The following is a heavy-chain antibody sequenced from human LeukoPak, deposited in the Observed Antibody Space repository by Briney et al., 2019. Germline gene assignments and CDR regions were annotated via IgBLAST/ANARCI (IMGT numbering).Heavy chain of an antibody. CDR2: ISGSGGST. D-gene: IGHD5-18*01. J-gene: IGHJ4*02. CDR1: GFTFSSYA. V-gene: IGHV3-23*01. CDR3: ARDNGYSYGYVDY. Sequence: PGGSLRLSCAASGFTFSSYAMSWVRQAPGKGLEWVSAISGSGGSTYFADSVKGRFTISRDNSKNTLYLQMNSLRAEDTAVYYCARDNGYSYGYVDYWGQGTLVTVSS.